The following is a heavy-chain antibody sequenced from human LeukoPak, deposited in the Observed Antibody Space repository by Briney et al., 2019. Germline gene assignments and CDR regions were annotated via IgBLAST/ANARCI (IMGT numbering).Heavy chain of an antibody. V-gene: IGHV4-34*01. CDR2: INHSGST. CDR3: ARGRYSRACDY. CDR1: GGSFSGYY. Sequence: PPETLSLTCAVYGGSFSGYYWSWIRQPPGKGLEWIGEINHSGSTNYNPSLKSRVTISVDTSKNQFSLKLSSVTAADTAVYYCARGRYSRACDYWGQGTLVTVSS. D-gene: IGHD6-13*01. J-gene: IGHJ4*02.